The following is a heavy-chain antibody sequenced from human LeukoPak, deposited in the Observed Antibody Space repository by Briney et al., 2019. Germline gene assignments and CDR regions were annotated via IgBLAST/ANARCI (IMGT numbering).Heavy chain of an antibody. CDR1: GGSFSGYY. CDR3: ARGHSSGWYGY. CDR2: INHSGST. V-gene: IGHV4-34*01. J-gene: IGHJ4*02. Sequence: SETLSPTCAVYGGSFSGYYWSWIRQPPGKGLEWIGEINHSGSTNYNPSLKSRVTISVDTSKNQFSLKLSSVTAADTAVYYCARGHSSGWYGYWGQGTLVTVSS. D-gene: IGHD6-19*01.